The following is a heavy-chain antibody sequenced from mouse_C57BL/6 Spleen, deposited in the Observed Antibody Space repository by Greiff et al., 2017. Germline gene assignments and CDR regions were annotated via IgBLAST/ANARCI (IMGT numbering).Heavy chain of an antibody. CDR3: AMVNYYGSSYFDY. J-gene: IGHJ2*01. Sequence: EVHLVESEGGLVQPGSSMKLSCTASGFTFSDYYMAWVRQVPEKGLEWVANINYDGSSTYYLDSLKSRFIISRDNAKNILYLQMSSLKSEDTATYYCAMVNYYGSSYFDYWGQGTTLTVSS. D-gene: IGHD1-1*01. V-gene: IGHV5-16*01. CDR2: INYDGSST. CDR1: GFTFSDYY.